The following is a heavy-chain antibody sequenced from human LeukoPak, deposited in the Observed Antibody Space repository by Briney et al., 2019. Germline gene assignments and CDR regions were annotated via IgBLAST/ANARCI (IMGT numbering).Heavy chain of an antibody. D-gene: IGHD5-12*01. CDR3: AREPGGARYSGYDPFDY. Sequence: SETLSLTCAVYGGSFSGYYWSWIRQPPGKGLEWVGYIHYSGSTNYNPSLKSRVTISVDTSKNQFSLQLRSVTPEDTAVYYCAREPGGARYSGYDPFDYWGQGTLVTVSS. J-gene: IGHJ4*02. V-gene: IGHV4-59*12. CDR2: IHYSGST. CDR1: GGSFSGYY.